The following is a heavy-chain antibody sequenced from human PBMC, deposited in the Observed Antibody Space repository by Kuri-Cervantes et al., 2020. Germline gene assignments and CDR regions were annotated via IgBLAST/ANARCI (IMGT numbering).Heavy chain of an antibody. CDR2: INPNSGGT. CDR1: GYTFTGYY. Sequence: ASVKVSCKASGYTFTGYYMHWVRQAPGQGLEWMGWINPNSGGTNYAQKFQGRVTMTRDTSISTAYMELSRLRSEDTAVYYCATGLSDYDHYYYYGMDVWGQGTTVTVSS. CDR3: ATGLSDYDHYYYYGMDV. J-gene: IGHJ6*02. D-gene: IGHD5-12*01. V-gene: IGHV1-2*02.